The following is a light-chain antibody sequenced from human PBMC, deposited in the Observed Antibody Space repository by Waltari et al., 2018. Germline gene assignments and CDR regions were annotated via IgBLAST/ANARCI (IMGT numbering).Light chain of an antibody. V-gene: IGKV1-5*01. CDR1: QSISGW. Sequence: DILMTQSPSTLSASVGDRVPITCRASQSISGWLAWYQQQPGKAPKILISDVSSLESGVPSRFSGSGSGTKFTLTISSLQPDDFATYYCQHYSSYLVTFGEGTKVEI. CDR2: DVS. CDR3: QHYSSYLVT. J-gene: IGKJ4*01.